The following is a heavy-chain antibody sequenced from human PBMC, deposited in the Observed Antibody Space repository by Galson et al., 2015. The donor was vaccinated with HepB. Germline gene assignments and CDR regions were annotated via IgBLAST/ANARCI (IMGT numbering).Heavy chain of an antibody. J-gene: IGHJ6*02. D-gene: IGHD2-2*01. CDR1: GDSVSRTSAV. CDR3: ARELYAVPRYFYNMDV. CDR2: TYYRSKWYN. V-gene: IGHV6-1*01. Sequence: CAISGDSVSRTSAVWNWIRQSPSRGLEWLGRTYYRSKWYNDYAVSVKSRITINPDTSKNQFPLQLNSVTPEDTAVYYCARELYAVPRYFYNMDVWGQGTTVTVSS.